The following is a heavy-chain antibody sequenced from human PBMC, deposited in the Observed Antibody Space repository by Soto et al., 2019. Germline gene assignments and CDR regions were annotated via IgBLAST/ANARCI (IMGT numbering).Heavy chain of an antibody. Sequence: QVRLQESGPGLVKPSQTLSLTCTVSSGSISSPDYYWSWIRQPPGKGLEWIGYIYYTGNTYYNPSFKSRVIMSVDTSTNQFSLKVTSVTAADTAVYYCASGGSSNWFDPWGQGTLVTVSS. D-gene: IGHD1-26*01. CDR1: SGSISSPDYY. J-gene: IGHJ5*02. CDR3: ASGGSSNWFDP. CDR2: IYYTGNT. V-gene: IGHV4-30-4*01.